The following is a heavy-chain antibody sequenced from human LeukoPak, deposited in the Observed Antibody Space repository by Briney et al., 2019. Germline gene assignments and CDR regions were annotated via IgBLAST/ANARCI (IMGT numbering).Heavy chain of an antibody. V-gene: IGHV3-33*03. D-gene: IGHD2-2*01. Sequence: GGSLRLSCAASGFTFSSYGMHWVRQAPGKGLEWVAVVWYDGSNEYYADSVKGRFTISRDNAKNSLYLQMNSLRAEDTAVYYCARSAATGYYYYYGMDVWGQGTTVTVSS. J-gene: IGHJ6*02. CDR3: ARSAATGYYYYYGMDV. CDR1: GFTFSSYG. CDR2: VWYDGSNE.